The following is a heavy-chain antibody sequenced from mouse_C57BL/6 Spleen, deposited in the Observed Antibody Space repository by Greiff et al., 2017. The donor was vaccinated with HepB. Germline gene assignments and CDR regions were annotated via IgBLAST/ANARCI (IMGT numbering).Heavy chain of an antibody. D-gene: IGHD2-1*01. CDR1: GYAFSSYW. J-gene: IGHJ4*01. CDR3: AREGIYYGNLYAMDY. Sequence: QVHVKQSGAELVKPGASVKISCKASGYAFSSYWMNWVKQRPGKGLEWIGQIYPGDGDTNYNGKFKGKATLTADKSSSTAYMQLSSLTSEDSAVYFCAREGIYYGNLYAMDYWGQGTSVTVSS. CDR2: IYPGDGDT. V-gene: IGHV1-80*01.